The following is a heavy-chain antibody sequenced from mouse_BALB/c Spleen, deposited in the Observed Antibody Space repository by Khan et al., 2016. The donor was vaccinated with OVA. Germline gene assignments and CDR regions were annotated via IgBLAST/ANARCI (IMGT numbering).Heavy chain of an antibody. CDR3: TRDRIDY. V-gene: IGHV1-7*01. CDR1: GYTFTTYW. Sequence: VKLQESGAELAKPGASVKMSCKASGYTFTTYWMHWVKQRPGKGLEWIGYINPTSGYTDYNEKFKDRATLSADKSSSTAYMQLSSLTSEDSAVYYCTRDRIDYWGQGTTLTVSS. CDR2: INPTSGYT. J-gene: IGHJ2*01.